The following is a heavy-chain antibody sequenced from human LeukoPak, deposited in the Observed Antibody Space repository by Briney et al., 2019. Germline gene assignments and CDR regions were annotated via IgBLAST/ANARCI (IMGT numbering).Heavy chain of an antibody. CDR2: IYNDGSST. V-gene: IGHV3-74*01. CDR1: RFTFSNYW. Sequence: GGSLRLSCAASRFTFSNYWMHWVRQAPGKGLVWVSRIYNDGSSTSYADSVKGRFTISRDNAKSTLYLQMNSLRAEDTAVYYCAKGSLGGPRPIDYWGQGTLVTVSS. J-gene: IGHJ4*02. D-gene: IGHD7-27*01. CDR3: AKGSLGGPRPIDY.